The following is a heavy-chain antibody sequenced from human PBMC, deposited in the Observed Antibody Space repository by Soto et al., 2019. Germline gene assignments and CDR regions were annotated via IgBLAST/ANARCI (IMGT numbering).Heavy chain of an antibody. CDR1: GGSFSNYY. V-gene: IGHV4-34*02. CDR2: INHSGST. Sequence: QAQLQQWGAGLVKPSETLSLTCAVSGGSFSNYYWSWIRQPPGKGLEWIGEINHSGSTNYNPSLKSRIPISVDTSKNQFSLNLSSVTAADTALYYCARERRVVMDYRPYGMDVWGQGTTVTVSS. J-gene: IGHJ6*02. D-gene: IGHD2-15*01. CDR3: ARERRVVMDYRPYGMDV.